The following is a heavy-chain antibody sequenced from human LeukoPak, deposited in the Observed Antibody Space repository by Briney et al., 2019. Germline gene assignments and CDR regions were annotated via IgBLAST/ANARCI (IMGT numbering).Heavy chain of an antibody. J-gene: IGHJ4*02. D-gene: IGHD2-8*01. CDR2: ISAYNGNT. CDR1: GYRFTNYG. Sequence: GASVKVSCKASGYRFTNYGYSWVRQAPGQGLEWMGWISAYNGNTDYAQNLQGRVTMTTDASTSTAYMELRSLTSDDTAIYYRARGGSWCTNGVCYYYFDYWGQGTLVTVSS. CDR3: ARGGSWCTNGVCYYYFDY. V-gene: IGHV1-18*01.